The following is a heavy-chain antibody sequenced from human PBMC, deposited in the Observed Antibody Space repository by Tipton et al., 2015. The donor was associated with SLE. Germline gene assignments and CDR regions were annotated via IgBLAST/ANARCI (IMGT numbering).Heavy chain of an antibody. CDR1: GFTFSNAW. J-gene: IGHJ5*02. V-gene: IGHV3-21*04. Sequence: SLRLSCAASGFTFSNAWMSWVRQAPGKGLEWVSSVDSSSTYIYYADSVQGRFSISRHNAKNSLFLQMNSLRAEDTALYYCAKNGGDGSGSYYNPGWFDPWGQGTLVTVSS. CDR3: AKNGGDGSGSYYNPGWFDP. CDR2: VDSSSTYI. D-gene: IGHD3-10*01.